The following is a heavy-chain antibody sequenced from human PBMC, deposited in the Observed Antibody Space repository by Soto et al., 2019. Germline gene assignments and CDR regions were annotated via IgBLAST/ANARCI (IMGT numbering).Heavy chain of an antibody. CDR1: GYTFSSYA. J-gene: IGHJ4*02. Sequence: ASVKVSCKASGYTFSSYAMHWVRQAPGQRLEWMGWINAGHGNTKSSQKFQDRVTISRDTSASTAYMELTSLRSEDTDVYYCARDTGDGTFDFWGQGTLVTVSS. CDR3: ARDTGDGTFDF. CDR2: INAGHGNT. V-gene: IGHV1-3*01. D-gene: IGHD7-27*01.